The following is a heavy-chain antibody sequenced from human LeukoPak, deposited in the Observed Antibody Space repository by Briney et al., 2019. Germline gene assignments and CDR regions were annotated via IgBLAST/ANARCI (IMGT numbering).Heavy chain of an antibody. CDR3: ARVLYRVFDY. J-gene: IGHJ4*02. V-gene: IGHV3-66*01. CDR1: GFTFSSYA. Sequence: GGSLRLSCAASGFTFSSYAMSWVRQAPGKGLEWVSVIYSGGSTYYADSVKGRFTISRDNSKNTLYLQMNSLRAEDTAVYYCARVLYRVFDYWGQGTLVTVSS. D-gene: IGHD3-16*02. CDR2: IYSGGST.